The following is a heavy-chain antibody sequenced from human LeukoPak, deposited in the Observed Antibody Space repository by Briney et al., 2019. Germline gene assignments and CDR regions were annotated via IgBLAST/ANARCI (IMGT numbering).Heavy chain of an antibody. D-gene: IGHD3-9*01. CDR3: ARGHYDVLAASYKWTPDY. V-gene: IGHV3-33*01. CDR2: IWFDGSKE. CDR1: RFTFSSYG. J-gene: IGHJ4*02. Sequence: PGGSLRLSCAASRFTFSSYGMHWVRQAPGKGLEWVAVIWFDGSKEFHADSVKGRFTISRDNSKSTLYLQMNSLRAEDTAVYYCARGHYDVLAASYKWTPDYWGQGTLVTVSS.